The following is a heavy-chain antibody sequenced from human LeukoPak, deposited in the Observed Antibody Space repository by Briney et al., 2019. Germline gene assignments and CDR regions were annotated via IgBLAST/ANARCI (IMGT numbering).Heavy chain of an antibody. Sequence: PSETLSLTCTVSGGSISSSSYYWGWIRQPPGKGLEWIGSIYYSGSTYYNPSLKSRVTISVDTSKNQFSLKLSSVTAADTAVYYCARGLRFWSGYLYFDYWGQGTLVTVSS. J-gene: IGHJ4*02. CDR3: ARGLRFWSGYLYFDY. D-gene: IGHD3-3*01. CDR2: IYYSGST. CDR1: GGSISSSSYY. V-gene: IGHV4-39*07.